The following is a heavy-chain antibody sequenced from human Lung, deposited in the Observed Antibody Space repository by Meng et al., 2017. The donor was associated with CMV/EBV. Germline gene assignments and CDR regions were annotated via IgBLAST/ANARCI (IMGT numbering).Heavy chain of an antibody. D-gene: IGHD4-23*01. V-gene: IGHV6-1*01. CDR3: ARGINGGCGD. CDR1: GDIVSSNSAA. J-gene: IGHJ4*02. CDR2: TYYRSKWYH. Sequence: QVQLHQSAPRLVKPSQTLSLTCAISGDIVSSNSAAWHWIRQSPSRGLEWLGRTYYRSKWYHEYAVSVKSRITISPDTPKNQFSLQLNSMTPEDTAVYYCARGINGGCGDWGQGTLVTVSS.